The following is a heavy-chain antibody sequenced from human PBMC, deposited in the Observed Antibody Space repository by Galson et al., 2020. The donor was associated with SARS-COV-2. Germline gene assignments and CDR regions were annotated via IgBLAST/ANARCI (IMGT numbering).Heavy chain of an antibody. V-gene: IGHV4-34*01. D-gene: IGHD2-2*01. CDR1: GGSFKNYY. CDR3: VRGAEERRIIVVVPYYYTYMDV. Sequence: SETLSLPCAVYGGSFKNYYWTWIRQSPGKGLQWIGEINHRGSTNYDQSLQGRVAMSVDTSKNQFSLRLSSVTAADTAVYYCVRGAEERRIIVVVPYYYTYMDVWGGGTAVTVSS. J-gene: IGHJ6*03. CDR2: INHRGST.